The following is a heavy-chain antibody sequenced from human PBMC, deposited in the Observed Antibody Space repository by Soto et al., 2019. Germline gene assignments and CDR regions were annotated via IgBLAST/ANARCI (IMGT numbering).Heavy chain of an antibody. CDR3: AKAAGYQLLVDYYYYMDV. D-gene: IGHD2-2*01. CDR2: LYSGGST. V-gene: IGHV3-66*01. CDR1: GFTVSRHY. Sequence: GGSLRLSCAASGFTVSRHYMTWVRQAPGRGLEWVSVLYSGGSTNYADSVKGRFTISRDDSKNTLYLQMNSLGVEDTAVYYCAKAAGYQLLVDYYYYMDVWGTGTTVTVSS. J-gene: IGHJ6*03.